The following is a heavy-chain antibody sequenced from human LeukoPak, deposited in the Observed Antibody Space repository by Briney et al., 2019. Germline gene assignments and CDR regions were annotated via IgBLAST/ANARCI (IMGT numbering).Heavy chain of an antibody. D-gene: IGHD3-10*01. CDR3: ARGEMRYGSGSYSRSWFDP. CDR2: IYTSGST. V-gene: IGHV4-4*07. J-gene: IGHJ5*02. CDR1: GGSISSYY. Sequence: SQTLSLTCTVSGGSISSYYWSWIRQPAGKGLEWIGRIYTSGSTNYNPSLKSRVTMSVDTSKNQFSLKLSSVPAADTAVYYCARGEMRYGSGSYSRSWFDPWGQGTLVTVSS.